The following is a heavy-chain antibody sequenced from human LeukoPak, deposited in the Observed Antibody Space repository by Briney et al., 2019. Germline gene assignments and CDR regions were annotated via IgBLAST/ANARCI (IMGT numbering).Heavy chain of an antibody. J-gene: IGHJ4*02. D-gene: IGHD3-22*01. Sequence: SETLSLTCAVYGGSFSGYYWSWIRKPPRKGLEWIGEINHSGSTNYNPSLKSRVTISVDTSKNQFSLKLSSVTAADTAVYYCARGGVYDTRSDLDYWGQGTLVTVSS. CDR3: ARGGVYDTRSDLDY. CDR1: GGSFSGYY. V-gene: IGHV4-34*01. CDR2: INHSGST.